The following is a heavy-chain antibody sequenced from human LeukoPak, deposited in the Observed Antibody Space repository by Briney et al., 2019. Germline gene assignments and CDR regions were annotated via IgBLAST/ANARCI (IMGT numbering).Heavy chain of an antibody. CDR3: ARMGGGYNWFDP. Sequence: GGSLRLSCVASGITFSSYSMNWVRQAPGKGLEWVSYISSFSGTINYADSVKGRFTISRDNAKNSLYLQMNSLRAEDTAVYYCARMGGGYNWFDPWGQGTLVTVSS. CDR1: GITFSSYS. V-gene: IGHV3-48*01. CDR2: ISSFSGTI. D-gene: IGHD3-16*01. J-gene: IGHJ5*02.